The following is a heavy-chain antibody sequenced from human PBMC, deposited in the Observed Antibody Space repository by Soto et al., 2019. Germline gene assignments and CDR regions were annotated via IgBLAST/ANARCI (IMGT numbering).Heavy chain of an antibody. CDR3: ARGAAPSGSYYGSGLDY. D-gene: IGHD1-26*01. CDR2: IYYSGST. Sequence: SEALSLTCTVSGGSISSNYWSWIRQPPGKGLEWIGYIYYSGSTNYNPSLKSRVTISVDTSKNQFSLKLSSVTAADTAVYYCARGAAPSGSYYGSGLDYWGQGTLVTVSS. CDR1: GGSISSNY. V-gene: IGHV4-59*01. J-gene: IGHJ4*02.